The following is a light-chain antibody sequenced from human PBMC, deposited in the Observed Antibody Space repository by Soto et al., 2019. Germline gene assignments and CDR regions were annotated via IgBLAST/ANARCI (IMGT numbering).Light chain of an antibody. CDR3: CSYAGNSNWV. J-gene: IGLJ3*02. CDR1: SSDVGSYKF. CDR2: EVT. V-gene: IGLV2-23*02. Sequence: QSVLTQPASVSGSPGQSITISCTGTSSDVGSYKFVSWYQLHPGKAPKVMIFEVTKRPSGASNLFSGSKSGNTASLTISGLQADDEADYYCCSYAGNSNWVFGGGTKVTVL.